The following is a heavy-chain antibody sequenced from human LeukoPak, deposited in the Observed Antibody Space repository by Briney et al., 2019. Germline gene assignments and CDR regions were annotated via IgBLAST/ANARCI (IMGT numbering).Heavy chain of an antibody. CDR2: LSGSGGSA. CDR1: GFTFSNYA. Sequence: GGSLRLSCAASGFTFSNYAMNWVRQAPGKGLEWVSTLSGSGGSAYYADSVKGRFTISRDNSKNALFLEMNSLRAEDTAVYYCAKGSGTTAVRFDPWGQGTLVTVSS. V-gene: IGHV3-23*01. CDR3: AKGSGTTAVRFDP. J-gene: IGHJ5*02. D-gene: IGHD1-7*01.